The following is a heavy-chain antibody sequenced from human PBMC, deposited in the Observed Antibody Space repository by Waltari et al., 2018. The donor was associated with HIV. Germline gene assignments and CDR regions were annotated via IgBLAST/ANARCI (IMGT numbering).Heavy chain of an antibody. CDR3: TTVNFFDY. Sequence: EVQLVESGGGLVKPGGSLRLSCAASGFTFSNAWMSWVRQAPGKGLEWVGHIKSKTDGGTTDYAAPVKGRFTISRDDSKNTLYLQMNSLKTEDTAVYYCTTVNFFDYWGQGTLVTVSS. CDR1: GFTFSNAW. V-gene: IGHV3-15*01. J-gene: IGHJ4*02. D-gene: IGHD3-16*02. CDR2: IKSKTDGGTT.